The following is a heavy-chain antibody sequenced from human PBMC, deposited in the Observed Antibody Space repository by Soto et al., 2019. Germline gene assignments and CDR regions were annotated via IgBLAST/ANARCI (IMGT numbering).Heavy chain of an antibody. D-gene: IGHD1-26*01. CDR2: IYYTGTA. V-gene: IGHV4-39*01. Sequence: SETLSLTCTVSGGSINSSGYYWGWIRQPPGKGLEWIGAIYYTGTAYYNPSLESRVTISVDTSKNQFSLKLNSVTAADTAVFYCARQKRMLATPNYFDPWGQGTLVTVSS. CDR3: ARQKRMLATPNYFDP. J-gene: IGHJ5*02. CDR1: GGSINSSGYY.